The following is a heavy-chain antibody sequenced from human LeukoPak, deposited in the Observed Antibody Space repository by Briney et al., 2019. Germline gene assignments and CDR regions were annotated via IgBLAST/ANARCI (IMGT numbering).Heavy chain of an antibody. D-gene: IGHD6-13*01. V-gene: IGHV3-21*01. CDR1: GFTFSLYI. CDR2: ISSSSSYI. Sequence: GGSLRLSCAASGFTFSLYIMKWVRQAPGKGLEWVSSISSSSSYINYADSVKGRFTISRDNAKNSLYLQMNSLRAEDTAVYYYARNIATTGHSAIDYWGRGTLVTVSS. J-gene: IGHJ4*02. CDR3: ARNIATTGHSAIDY.